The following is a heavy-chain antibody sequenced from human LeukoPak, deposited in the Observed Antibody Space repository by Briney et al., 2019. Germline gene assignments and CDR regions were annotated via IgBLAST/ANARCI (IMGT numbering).Heavy chain of an antibody. D-gene: IGHD3-22*01. CDR1: GFTFSSYS. CDR2: ISSSSSSI. J-gene: IGHJ4*02. V-gene: IGHV3-48*04. CDR3: ARDLGSGYLVDY. Sequence: PGGPLRFSCAASGFTFSSYSMTWFRQAPGKGLDWVSYISSSSSSIYYADSMKGRFTISRDNAKNSLYLQMNSLRAEDTAVYYCARDLGSGYLVDYWGQGTLVTVSS.